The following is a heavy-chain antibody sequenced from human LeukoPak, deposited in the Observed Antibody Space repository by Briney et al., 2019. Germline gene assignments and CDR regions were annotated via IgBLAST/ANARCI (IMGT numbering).Heavy chain of an antibody. D-gene: IGHD6-19*01. CDR1: GGSLGPCYY. J-gene: IGHJ4*02. CDR2: IYYSGST. Sequence: PSETLSLTCTVSGGSLGPCYYWGWIRQPPGKGLEWIGYIYYSGSTNYNPSLKSRVTISVDTSKNQFSLKLSSVTAADTAVYYCARVKVAGLNWGFDYWGQGTLVTVSS. V-gene: IGHV4-59*08. CDR3: ARVKVAGLNWGFDY.